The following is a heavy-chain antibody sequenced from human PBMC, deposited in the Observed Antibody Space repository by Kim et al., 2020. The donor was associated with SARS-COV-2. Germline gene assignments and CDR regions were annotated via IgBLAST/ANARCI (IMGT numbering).Heavy chain of an antibody. J-gene: IGHJ6*02. CDR1: GFTFSSYA. CDR2: ISGSGGST. CDR3: AKDHRKRGYSGYDPHPHALGYYYYGMDV. V-gene: IGHV3-23*01. Sequence: GGSLRLSCAASGFTFSSYAMSWVRQAPGKGLEWVSAISGSGGSTYYADSVKGRFTISRDNSKNTLYLHMNSLRAEDTAVYYCAKDHRKRGYSGYDPHPHALGYYYYGMDVWGQGTTVTVSS. D-gene: IGHD5-12*01.